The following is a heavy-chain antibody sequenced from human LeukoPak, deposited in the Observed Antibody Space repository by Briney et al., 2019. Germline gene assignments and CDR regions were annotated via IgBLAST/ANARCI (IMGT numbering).Heavy chain of an antibody. CDR3: ARGGGNRHFDS. J-gene: IGHJ4*02. Sequence: SETLSLTCSVSVGFTTYDYWNWIRQPAGKAPEWIGRIHTTGSTNYNPSLKSRLTMTLDKSKKQFSLKVASMTTADTALYYCARGGGNRHFDSWGQGILVTVSS. D-gene: IGHD2-15*01. CDR1: VGFTTYDY. V-gene: IGHV4-4*07. CDR2: IHTTGST.